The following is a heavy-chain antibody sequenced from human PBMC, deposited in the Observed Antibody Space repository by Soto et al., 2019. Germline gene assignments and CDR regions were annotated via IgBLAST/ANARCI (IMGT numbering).Heavy chain of an antibody. CDR1: GLTLTEHA. V-gene: IGHV3-30-3*01. D-gene: IGHD3-10*01. CDR2: ISYDGINA. Sequence: VESGGGVVQPGRSLRLSCTDSGLTLTEHAMHWVRQAPGKGLEWLAGISYDGINAYYAESVKGRFTISRDRTDKTVYLEMNGLRLEDTAIDYCAGDPYGGGSDPPHESWGQGTLVTVSS. CDR3: AGDPYGGGSDPPHES. J-gene: IGHJ4*02.